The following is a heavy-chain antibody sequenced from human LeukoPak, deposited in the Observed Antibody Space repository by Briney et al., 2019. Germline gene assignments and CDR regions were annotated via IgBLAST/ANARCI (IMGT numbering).Heavy chain of an antibody. D-gene: IGHD6-13*01. CDR2: ISGSGGST. V-gene: IGHV3-23*01. J-gene: IGHJ4*02. CDR1: GFTFSSYA. Sequence: PGGSLRLSCAASGFTFSSYAMSWVRQAPGKGLEWVSAISGSGGSTYYADSVKGRFTISRDNSKNTLYLQMNSLRAEDTAVYYCAKDPYSLIIAAAGKDYWGQGTLVTVSS. CDR3: AKDPYSLIIAAAGKDY.